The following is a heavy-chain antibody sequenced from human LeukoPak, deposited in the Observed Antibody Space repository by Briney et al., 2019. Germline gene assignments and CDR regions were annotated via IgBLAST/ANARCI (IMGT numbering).Heavy chain of an antibody. CDR1: GGSFSGYY. V-gene: IGHV4-34*01. Sequence: SETLSLTCAVYGGSFSGYYWSWIRQPPGKGLEWIGEINHSGSTNYNPSLKSRVTISVDTSKNQFSLKLSSVTTADTAVYYCARAPARRFLAWLMDVSGKGTTVTVSS. CDR3: ARAPARRFLAWLMDV. J-gene: IGHJ6*04. CDR2: INHSGST. D-gene: IGHD3-3*01.